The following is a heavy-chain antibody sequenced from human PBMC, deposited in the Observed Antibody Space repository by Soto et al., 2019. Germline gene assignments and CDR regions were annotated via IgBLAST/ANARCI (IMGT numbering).Heavy chain of an antibody. CDR3: ARDWVGGSWYFDL. CDR1: GGTFSSYA. V-gene: IGHV1-69*06. Sequence: QVQLVQSGAEVKKPGSSVKVSCKASGGTFSSYAISWVRQAPGQGLEWMGGIIPVYGATNSAQKFRGRVTITADNSTATAYMELSSLTSEDTAVYYCARDWVGGSWYFDLWGRGTLVTVSS. CDR2: IIPVYGAT. D-gene: IGHD3-16*01. J-gene: IGHJ2*01.